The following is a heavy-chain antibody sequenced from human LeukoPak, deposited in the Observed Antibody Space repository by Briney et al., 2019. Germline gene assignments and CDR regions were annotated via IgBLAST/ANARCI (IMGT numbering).Heavy chain of an antibody. D-gene: IGHD3-3*01. V-gene: IGHV1-46*01. CDR3: ARVGTYYDFWSGYTSSYGMDV. CDR1: GYTFTSYY. J-gene: IGHJ6*02. Sequence: ASVKVSCKASGYTFTSYYMHWVRQAPGQGLEWMGIINPSGGSTSYAQKFQGRVTMTRDTSTSTVYMELSSLRSEDTAVYYCARVGTYYDFWSGYTSSYGMDVWGQGTTVTVSS. CDR2: INPSGGST.